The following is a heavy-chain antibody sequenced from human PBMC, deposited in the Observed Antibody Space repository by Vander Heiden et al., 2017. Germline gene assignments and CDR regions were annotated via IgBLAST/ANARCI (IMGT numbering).Heavy chain of an antibody. CDR3: AKWVTTVVTFHYYYGMDV. V-gene: IGHV3-23*01. CDR1: GFTFSSYA. J-gene: IGHJ6*02. CDR2: ISGSGGST. D-gene: IGHD4-17*01. Sequence: EVQLLESGGGLVQPGGSLRLSCAASGFTFSSYAMSGVRQAPGKGLEWVSAISGSGGSTYYADSVKGRFTISRDNSKNTLYLQMNSLRAEDTAVYYCAKWVTTVVTFHYYYGMDVWGQGTTVTVSS.